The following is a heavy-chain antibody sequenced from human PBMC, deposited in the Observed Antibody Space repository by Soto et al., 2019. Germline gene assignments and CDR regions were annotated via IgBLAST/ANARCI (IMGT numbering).Heavy chain of an antibody. Sequence: EVQLVESGGGLVQPGRSLRLSCAASGFTFDDYAMHWVRQAPGKGLEWVSGISWNSGSIGYADSVKGRFTISRDNAKNSLYLQMNSLRAEDTALYYCAKDRGYCSGGSCYSYYYYGMDVWGQGTTVTVSS. D-gene: IGHD2-15*01. CDR1: GFTFDDYA. J-gene: IGHJ6*02. V-gene: IGHV3-9*01. CDR2: ISWNSGSI. CDR3: AKDRGYCSGGSCYSYYYYGMDV.